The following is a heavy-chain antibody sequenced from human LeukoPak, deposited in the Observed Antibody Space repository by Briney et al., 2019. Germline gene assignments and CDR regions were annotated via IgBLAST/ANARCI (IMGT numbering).Heavy chain of an antibody. CDR3: ARLGYSSISYYFDY. D-gene: IGHD6-13*01. Sequence: SETLSLTCTVSGGSISSSTYYWGWVRQPPGKGLEWIGNMYYGGSTYYNPSLKSRVTISGDTSKNQFSLQLSSVTAADTAVYYCARLGYSSISYYFDYWGQGTLVTVSS. V-gene: IGHV4-39*07. CDR1: GGSISSSTYY. CDR2: MYYGGST. J-gene: IGHJ4*02.